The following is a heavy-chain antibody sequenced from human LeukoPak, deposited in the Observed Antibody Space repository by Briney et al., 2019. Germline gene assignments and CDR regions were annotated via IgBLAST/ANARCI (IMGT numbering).Heavy chain of an antibody. Sequence: SETLSLSCTVSGGPISGGGYYWGWHRQHPGKGLEWIGYIYYSGSTYYNPSLKSRVTISVDTSKNQFSLKLSSVTAADKAVYCCARGDGYNFNGMDVWGQGTTVTVS. D-gene: IGHD5-24*01. CDR3: ARGDGYNFNGMDV. CDR1: GGPISGGGYY. V-gene: IGHV4-31*03. J-gene: IGHJ6*02. CDR2: IYYSGST.